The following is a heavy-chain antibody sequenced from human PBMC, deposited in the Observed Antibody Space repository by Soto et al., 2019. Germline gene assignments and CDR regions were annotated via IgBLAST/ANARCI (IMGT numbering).Heavy chain of an antibody. CDR1: GFTFSSYS. CDR3: ARDGLLLLLWFGELPYYFDY. J-gene: IGHJ4*02. V-gene: IGHV3-48*02. Sequence: GGSLRLSCAASGFTFSSYSMNWVRQAPGKGLEWVSYISSSSSTIYYADSVKGRFTISRDNAKNSLYLQMNSLRDEDTAVYYCARDGLLLLLWFGELPYYFDYWGQGTLVTVSS. D-gene: IGHD3-10*01. CDR2: ISSSSSTI.